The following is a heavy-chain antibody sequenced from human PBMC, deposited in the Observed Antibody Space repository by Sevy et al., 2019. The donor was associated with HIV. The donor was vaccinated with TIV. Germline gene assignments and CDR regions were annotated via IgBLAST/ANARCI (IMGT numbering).Heavy chain of an antibody. CDR1: GYSLTGLS. J-gene: IGHJ4*02. CDR2: FDPEDGER. V-gene: IGHV1-24*01. CDR3: ATTKDYYETSGCPFDY. D-gene: IGHD3-22*01. Sequence: ASVKVSCKVSGYSLTGLSMHWVRQAPGKGLEWMGSFDPEDGERIYAQKLEGRVTMTEDTSADTAYMELNSLRFEDTAVYYCATTKDYYETSGCPFDYWGQGTLVTVSS.